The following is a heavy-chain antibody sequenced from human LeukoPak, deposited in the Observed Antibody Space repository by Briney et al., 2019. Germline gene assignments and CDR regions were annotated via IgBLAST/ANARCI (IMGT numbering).Heavy chain of an antibody. J-gene: IGHJ4*02. Sequence: ASVKVSCKASVYTFTVYYMHWVRQAPGQGLEWMGWINPNSGGTNYAQKFQGRVTMTRDTSISTAYMELSRLRSDDTAVYYCARAVFRPAAVDYWGQGTLVTVSS. CDR2: INPNSGGT. V-gene: IGHV1-2*02. CDR1: VYTFTVYY. CDR3: ARAVFRPAAVDY. D-gene: IGHD2-2*01.